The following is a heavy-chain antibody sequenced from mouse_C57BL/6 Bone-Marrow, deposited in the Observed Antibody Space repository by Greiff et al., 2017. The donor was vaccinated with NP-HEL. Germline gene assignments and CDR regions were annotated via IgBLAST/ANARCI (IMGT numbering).Heavy chain of an antibody. Sequence: QVQLQQSGAELVRPGASVTLSCKASGYTFTDYEMHWVKQTPVHGLEWIGAIDPETGGTAYNQKFKGKAILTADKSYSTAYLELRRLTSEDSAVYYCTRRGTDGPAWFAYWGQGTLVTVSA. CDR2: IDPETGGT. D-gene: IGHD2-3*01. J-gene: IGHJ3*01. CDR1: GYTFTDYE. V-gene: IGHV1-15*01. CDR3: TRRGTDGPAWFAY.